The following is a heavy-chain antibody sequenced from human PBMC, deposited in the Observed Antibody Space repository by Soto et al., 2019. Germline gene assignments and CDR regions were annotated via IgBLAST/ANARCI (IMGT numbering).Heavy chain of an antibody. V-gene: IGHV1-18*01. CDR3: ARDTDDILTNYYYGMDV. CDR1: GYTFTSYG. D-gene: IGHD3-9*01. J-gene: IGHJ6*02. Sequence: ASVKVSCKASGYTFTSYGISWVRQAPGQGLELMGWISAYNGNTNYAQKLQGRVTMTTDTSTSTAYMELRSLRSDDTAVYYCARDTDDILTNYYYGMDVWGQGTTVTVSS. CDR2: ISAYNGNT.